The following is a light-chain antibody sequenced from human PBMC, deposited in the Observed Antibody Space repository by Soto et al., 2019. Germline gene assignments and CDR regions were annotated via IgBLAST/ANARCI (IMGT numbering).Light chain of an antibody. J-gene: IGLJ1*01. Sequence: QSALTQPASVSGSPGQSITISCTGTSSDVGGYKYVSWYQQHPGKAPKLMIYEVSNRPSGVSNRFSGSKSGNTASLTISGLQAEDEADYYCCSYTSSNTRIFGTGTKLTV. CDR3: CSYTSSNTRI. CDR2: EVS. CDR1: SSDVGGYKY. V-gene: IGLV2-14*01.